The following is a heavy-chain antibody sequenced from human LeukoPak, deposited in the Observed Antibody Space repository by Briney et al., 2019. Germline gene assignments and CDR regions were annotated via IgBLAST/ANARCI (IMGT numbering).Heavy chain of an antibody. CDR1: GGSITSYY. CDR2: INHSGST. D-gene: IGHD3-10*01. CDR3: ARRPGRRFELRG. V-gene: IGHV4-34*01. Sequence: SETLSLTCTVSGGSITSYYWSWIRQPPGKGLEWIGEINHSGSTNYNPSLKSRVTISVDTSKNQFSLKLSSVTAADTAVYYCARRPGRRFELRGWGQGTLVTVSS. J-gene: IGHJ4*02.